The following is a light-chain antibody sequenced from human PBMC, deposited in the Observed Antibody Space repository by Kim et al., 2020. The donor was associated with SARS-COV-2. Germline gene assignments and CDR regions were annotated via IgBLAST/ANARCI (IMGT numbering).Light chain of an antibody. CDR3: QQYSFYPIT. J-gene: IGKJ5*01. CDR1: QSIRTY. CDR2: RAS. V-gene: IGKV1-5*03. Sequence: DIQMTQSPSTLSASVGDRDTFTCRASQSIRTYLAWYQQKPGKEPKVLIYRASSLESGVPSRFSGSGSGTEFTLTISSLQPDDFATYYCQQYSFYPITFGPGTRLEIK.